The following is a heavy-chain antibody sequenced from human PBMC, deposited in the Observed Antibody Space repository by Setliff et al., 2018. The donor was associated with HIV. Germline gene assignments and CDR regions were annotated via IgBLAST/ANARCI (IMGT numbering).Heavy chain of an antibody. CDR2: IYYSGRT. Sequence: TSETLSLTCSVSGGSISGYYWNWIRHPPGKGLEWIGCIYYSGRTTYNSSLKSRVTISLDTSKKQFSLKLNSVTAADTAVYYCARALMSYNFWGGRNDYHYMDVWGKGTTVTVSS. J-gene: IGHJ6*03. CDR3: ARALMSYNFWGGRNDYHYMDV. CDR1: GGSISGYY. D-gene: IGHD3-3*01. V-gene: IGHV4-59*01.